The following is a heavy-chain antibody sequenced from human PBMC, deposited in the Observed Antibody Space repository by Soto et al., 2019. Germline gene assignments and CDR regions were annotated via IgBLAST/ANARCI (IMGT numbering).Heavy chain of an antibody. CDR3: GAATGAY. J-gene: IGHJ4*02. CDR1: GFTFSSYT. CDR2: ISRSSSYI. V-gene: IGHV3-21*01. Sequence: EVQLVESGGGLVKPGGSLRLSCAASGFTFSSYTMNWVRQAPGKGLEWVSSISRSSSYIYFADSVKGRFTISRDNAKNSLYLQMNSLRAEDTAVYYCGAATGAYWGLGTLVTVSS. D-gene: IGHD2-15*01.